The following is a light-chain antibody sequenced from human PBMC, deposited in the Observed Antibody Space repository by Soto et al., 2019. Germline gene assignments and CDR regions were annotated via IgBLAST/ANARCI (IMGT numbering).Light chain of an antibody. V-gene: IGLV2-14*01. J-gene: IGLJ3*02. CDR3: SSYTSSSSWV. Sequence: QSVLTQPASVSGSPGQSITISCTGSSSDIGAYNYVSWFQQYPGKAPKLIISEVSNRPSGVSNRFSGSKSGTAASLTISGLQTEDEADYYCSSYTSSSSWVFGGGT. CDR2: EVS. CDR1: SSDIGAYNY.